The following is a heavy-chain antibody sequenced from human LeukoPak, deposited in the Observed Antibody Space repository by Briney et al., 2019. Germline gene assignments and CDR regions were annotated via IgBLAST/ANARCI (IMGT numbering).Heavy chain of an antibody. CDR2: IWYDGSNK. V-gene: IGHV3-33*01. CDR1: GFTFSSYA. D-gene: IGHD5-12*01. J-gene: IGHJ3*02. Sequence: GRSLRHSCAAPGFTFSSYAMQGVREAPGKGLGWGALIWYDGSNKYCGASVKCRFTISRDNSKNTLYLQMNSLRAEDTAVYYCARPGGCVATIYAFDIWGQGTMVTVSS. CDR3: ARPGGCVATIYAFDI.